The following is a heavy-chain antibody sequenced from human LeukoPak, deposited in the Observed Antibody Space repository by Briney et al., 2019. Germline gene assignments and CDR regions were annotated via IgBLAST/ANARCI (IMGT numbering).Heavy chain of an antibody. CDR1: GGSISSYY. J-gene: IGHJ6*03. CDR2: IYYSGST. Sequence: PSETLSLTCTVSGGSISSYYWSWIRQPPGKGLEWIGYIYYSGSTNYNPSLKSRVTISVDTSKNQFSLKLSSVTAADTAVYYCARESIAAAGRYYYYMDVWGKGTTVTVSS. V-gene: IGHV4-59*12. CDR3: ARESIAAAGRYYYYMDV. D-gene: IGHD6-13*01.